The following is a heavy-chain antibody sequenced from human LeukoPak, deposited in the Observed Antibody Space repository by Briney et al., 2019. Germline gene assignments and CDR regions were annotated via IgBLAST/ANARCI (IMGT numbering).Heavy chain of an antibody. V-gene: IGHV3-64*01. CDR2: ISSNGGST. J-gene: IGHJ5*02. CDR3: ARDAMATGGWFDP. CDR1: GFTFSSYA. D-gene: IGHD5-24*01. Sequence: GGSLRLSCAASGFTFSSYAMHWVRQAPGKGLEYASAISSNGGSTYYANSVKGRFTISRDNSKNTLYLQMGSLRAEDMAVYYCARDAMATGGWFDPWGQGTLVTVSS.